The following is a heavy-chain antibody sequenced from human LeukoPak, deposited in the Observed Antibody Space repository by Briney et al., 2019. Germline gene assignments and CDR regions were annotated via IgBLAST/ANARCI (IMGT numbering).Heavy chain of an antibody. J-gene: IGHJ4*02. CDR1: GGSISSSSYH. CDR3: ARQAIGFGEFHFDY. Sequence: SETLSLTCTVSGGSISSSSYHWGCIRQPPGKGLEWIGSINYSGSTHYNPSLKSRVTISVDTSKNQFSLKLTSVTAADTAVYYCARQAIGFGEFHFDYWGQGTLVTVSS. V-gene: IGHV4-39*01. CDR2: INYSGST. D-gene: IGHD3-10*01.